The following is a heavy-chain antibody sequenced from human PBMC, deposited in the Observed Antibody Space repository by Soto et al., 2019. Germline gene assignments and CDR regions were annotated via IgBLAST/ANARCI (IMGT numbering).Heavy chain of an antibody. V-gene: IGHV1-8*01. CDR3: ARGVTTWIIVLMADYYYYMDV. CDR1: GYTFTSYD. Sequence: RASVKVSCKASGYTFTSYDINWVRQATGQGLEWMGWMNPNSGNAGYAQKFQGRVTMTRNTSISTAYMELSSLRSEDTAVYYCARGVTTWIIVLMADYYYYMDVWGKGTTVTVSS. J-gene: IGHJ6*03. D-gene: IGHD2-8*01. CDR2: MNPNSGNA.